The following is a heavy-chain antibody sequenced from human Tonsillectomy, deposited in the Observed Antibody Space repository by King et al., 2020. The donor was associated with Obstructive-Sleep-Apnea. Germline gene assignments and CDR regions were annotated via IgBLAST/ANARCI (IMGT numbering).Heavy chain of an antibody. CDR2: ISSSTTYT. J-gene: IGHJ4*02. Sequence: VQLVESGGGLVKPRGSLRLSCAASGFTFSDYYMNWIRQAPGKGLEWISYISSSTTYTNYADSVKGRFTISRDNAKNSLYLQMNSLRAEDTAVYYCARDSGSSSNEYWGQGTLVTVSS. CDR1: GFTFSDYY. CDR3: ARDSGSSSNEY. D-gene: IGHD6-6*01. V-gene: IGHV3-11*06.